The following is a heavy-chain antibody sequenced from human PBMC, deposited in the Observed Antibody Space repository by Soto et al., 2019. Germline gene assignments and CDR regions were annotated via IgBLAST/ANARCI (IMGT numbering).Heavy chain of an antibody. D-gene: IGHD5-18*01. V-gene: IGHV1-2*04. CDR3: ARAVCADTAIVIGCYGMDV. J-gene: IGHJ6*02. Sequence: ASVKVSCKASGYTFTGYYMHWVRQAPGQGLEWMGWINPNSGGTNYAQKFQGWVTMTRDTSISTAYMELSRLRSDDTAVYYCARAVCADTAIVIGCYGMDVWGQGTTVPVAS. CDR1: GYTFTGYY. CDR2: INPNSGGT.